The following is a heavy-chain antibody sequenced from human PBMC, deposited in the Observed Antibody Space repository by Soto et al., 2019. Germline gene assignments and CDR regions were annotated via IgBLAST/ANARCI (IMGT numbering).Heavy chain of an antibody. Sequence: SVTRSVAWISGNAATGPVPYNPAWIRKPPGKGLKWIGSIYYRGSSYYNPSIKSRDTRSVDTAKNQFSLKLSSVTAADTAVYYCARQGGETMVRGLDNYGMDVWGQGTTVT. V-gene: IGHV4-39*01. CDR2: IYYRGSS. D-gene: IGHD3-10*01. J-gene: IGHJ6*02. CDR1: NAATGPVPYN. CDR3: ARQGGETMVRGLDNYGMDV.